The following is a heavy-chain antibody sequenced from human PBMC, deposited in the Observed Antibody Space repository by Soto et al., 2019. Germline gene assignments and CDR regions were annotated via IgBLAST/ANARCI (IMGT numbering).Heavy chain of an antibody. Sequence: QVQLVQSGAEMKEPGSSVKVSCKTSGGTFSSSAISWLRQAPGQGLEWMGGIIPLFRTPDNAQKFQGRVTIAADESTSTAYMEPSSLRSEDTAVYYCARDNDRLQLGGNYYYILDVWGQGTTITVSS. D-gene: IGHD4-4*01. CDR1: GGTFSSSA. CDR3: ARDNDRLQLGGNYYYILDV. J-gene: IGHJ6*02. V-gene: IGHV1-69*12. CDR2: IIPLFRTP.